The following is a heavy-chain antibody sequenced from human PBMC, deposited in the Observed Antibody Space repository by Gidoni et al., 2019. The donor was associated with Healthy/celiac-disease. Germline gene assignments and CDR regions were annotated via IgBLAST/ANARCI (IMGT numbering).Heavy chain of an antibody. J-gene: IGHJ4*02. CDR2: IWYDGSNK. D-gene: IGHD3-10*01. CDR3: AREWFGESPGHFDY. Sequence: QVQLVESGGGVVQPGRSLRLSCAASGFTFSSYGMHWVRQAPGKGLEWVAVIWYDGSNKYYADSVKGRFTISRDNSKNTLYLQMNSLRAEDTAVYYCAREWFGESPGHFDYWGQGTLVTVSS. CDR1: GFTFSSYG. V-gene: IGHV3-33*01.